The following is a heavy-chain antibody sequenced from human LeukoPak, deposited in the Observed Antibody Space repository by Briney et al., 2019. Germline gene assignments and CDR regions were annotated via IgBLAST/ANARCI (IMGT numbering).Heavy chain of an antibody. CDR2: IYPGDSDT. V-gene: IGHV5-51*01. D-gene: IGHD3-10*01. CDR3: ARRGAGSDSFYSFDY. CDR1: GYTFTSQW. Sequence: GESLKISCKGSGYTFTSQWIGWVRQMPGKGLEWMGIIYPGDSDTRYSPSFQGQVTISADKSISTAYLQWSSLEASDTAMYYCARRGAGSDSFYSFDYWGQGTLVTVSS. J-gene: IGHJ4*02.